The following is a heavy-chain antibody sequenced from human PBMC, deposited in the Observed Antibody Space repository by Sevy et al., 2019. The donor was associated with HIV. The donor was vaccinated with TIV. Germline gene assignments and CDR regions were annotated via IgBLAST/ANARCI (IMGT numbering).Heavy chain of an antibody. CDR1: GFTFSYAW. Sequence: GGSLRLSCVASGFTFSYAWMSWVRQAPGKGLEWVGRIKSRPDGGTTDYAAPVKGRFTISRDDSKNTLYLQMNSLKTEDTGVYYCSTDPIIVLLVTDGMDVWGQGTTVTVPS. V-gene: IGHV3-15*01. J-gene: IGHJ6*02. CDR3: STDPIIVLLVTDGMDV. CDR2: IKSRPDGGTT. D-gene: IGHD2-8*01.